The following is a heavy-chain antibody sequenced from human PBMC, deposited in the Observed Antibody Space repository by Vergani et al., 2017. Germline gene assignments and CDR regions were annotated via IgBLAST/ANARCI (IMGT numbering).Heavy chain of an antibody. CDR2: IYYSGST. D-gene: IGHD1-7*01. CDR1: GGSISSYY. CDR3: ARAPWNCGYYYYYYMDV. Sequence: QVQLQESGPGLVKPSETLSLTCTVSGGSISSYYWSWIRQPPGKGLEWIGYIYYSGSTNYNPSLKSRVTISVDTSKNQFSLKLSSVTAADTAVYYCARAPWNCGYYYYYYMDVWGKGTTVTVSS. V-gene: IGHV4-59*01. J-gene: IGHJ6*03.